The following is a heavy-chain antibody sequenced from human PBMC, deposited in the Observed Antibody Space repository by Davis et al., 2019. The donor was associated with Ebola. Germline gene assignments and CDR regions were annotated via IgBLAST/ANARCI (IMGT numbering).Heavy chain of an antibody. CDR2: INHSGST. Sequence: MPSETLSLTCAVSGGSISSGGYSWSWIRQPPGKGLEWIGEINHSGSTNYNPSLKSRVTTSVDMSKNQFSLKLSSVTAADTAVYYCARDPSYASGWYSDYWGQGTLVTVSS. CDR1: GGSISSGGYS. V-gene: IGHV4-30-2*01. CDR3: ARDPSYASGWYSDY. J-gene: IGHJ4*02. D-gene: IGHD6-19*01.